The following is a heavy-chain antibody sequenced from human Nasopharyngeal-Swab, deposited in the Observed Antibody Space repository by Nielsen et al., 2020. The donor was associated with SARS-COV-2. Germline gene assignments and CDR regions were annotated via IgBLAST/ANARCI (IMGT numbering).Heavy chain of an antibody. J-gene: IGHJ6*02. Sequence: GESLKISCAASGFTFSSYAMSWVRQAPGKGLEWVSAISGSGGSTYYADSVKGRFTISRDNSKNTLYLQMNSLRAEDTAVYYCAKSSSTPYGMDAWGQGTTVTVSS. V-gene: IGHV3-23*01. CDR3: AKSSSTPYGMDA. CDR2: ISGSGGST. CDR1: GFTFSSYA.